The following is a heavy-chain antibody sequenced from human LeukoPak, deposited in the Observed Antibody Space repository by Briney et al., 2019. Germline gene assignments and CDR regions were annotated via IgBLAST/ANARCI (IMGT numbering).Heavy chain of an antibody. CDR3: ARDETMGSFDF. CDR1: GGSISSYY. Sequence: SETLSLTCTVSGGSISSYYWSWIRQPPGKGLEWIGSIYHSGSTFYNPSLKSRVAISVDTSKNQVSLKLSSVTAADTAVYYCARDETMGSFDFWGQGALVTVSS. J-gene: IGHJ4*02. D-gene: IGHD1-26*01. CDR2: IYHSGST. V-gene: IGHV4-59*04.